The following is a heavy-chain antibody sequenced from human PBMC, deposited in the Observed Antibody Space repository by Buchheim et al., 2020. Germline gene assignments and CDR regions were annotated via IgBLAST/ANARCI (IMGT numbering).Heavy chain of an antibody. Sequence: QVQLVQSGAEVKKPGASVKVSCKASGYTFTSYDINWVRQATGQGLEWMGWMNPNSGNTGYAQKFQGRVTMTRNTSISTAYMELSSLRSEDTAMYYCVRGVNGDYVWGSYRYKAPGFDYWGQGTL. V-gene: IGHV1-8*01. CDR3: VRGVNGDYVWGSYRYKAPGFDY. CDR1: GYTFTSYD. CDR2: MNPNSGNT. D-gene: IGHD3-16*02. J-gene: IGHJ4*02.